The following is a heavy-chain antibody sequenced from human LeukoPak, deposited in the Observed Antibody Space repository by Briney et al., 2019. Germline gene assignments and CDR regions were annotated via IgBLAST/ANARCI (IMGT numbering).Heavy chain of an antibody. CDR3: AASGVVVVPAAISRYYYYMDV. Sequence: GGSLRLSCAASGFTFSSYSMNWVRQAPGKGLEWVSYISSSSSTIYYADSVKGRFTISRDNAKNSLYLQMNSLRAEDTAVYYCAASGVVVVPAAISRYYYYMDVWGKGPRSPSP. J-gene: IGHJ6*03. CDR1: GFTFSSYS. V-gene: IGHV3-48*01. D-gene: IGHD2-2*02. CDR2: ISSSSSTI.